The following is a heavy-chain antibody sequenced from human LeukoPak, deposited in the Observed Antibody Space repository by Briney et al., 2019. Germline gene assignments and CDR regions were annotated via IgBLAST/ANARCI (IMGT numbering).Heavy chain of an antibody. CDR3: ARSSSSHYYYYGMDV. J-gene: IGHJ6*02. CDR1: GFTFSDYY. Sequence: GGSLRLSCAASGFTFSDYYMSWIRQAPGKGLEWVSYISSSGSTIYYADSVKGRFTISRDNAKNSLYLQMNSLRAEDTAVYHCARSSSSHYYYYGMDVWGQGTTVTVSS. V-gene: IGHV3-11*01. CDR2: ISSSGSTI. D-gene: IGHD6-13*01.